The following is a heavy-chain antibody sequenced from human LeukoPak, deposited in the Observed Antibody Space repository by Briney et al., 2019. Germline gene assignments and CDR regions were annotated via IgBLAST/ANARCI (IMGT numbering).Heavy chain of an antibody. V-gene: IGHV4-4*07. Sequence: SETLSLTCTVFGDSVSTYSWSWIRQPAGEGLEWIGRVYSNGNTNYNPSLKGRVTLSTDRSKNQVSLKLTSVTAADTATYYCARDFSSKNWFDTWGQGTLVTVSS. CDR3: ARDFSSKNWFDT. CDR2: VYSNGNT. D-gene: IGHD2/OR15-2a*01. J-gene: IGHJ5*02. CDR1: GDSVSTYS.